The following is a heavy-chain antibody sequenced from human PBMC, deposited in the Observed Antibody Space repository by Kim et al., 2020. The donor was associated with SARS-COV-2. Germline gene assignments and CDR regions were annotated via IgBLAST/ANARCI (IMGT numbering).Heavy chain of an antibody. J-gene: IGHJ4*02. CDR2: ISYDGSNK. CDR1: GFTFSSYA. D-gene: IGHD2-2*01. V-gene: IGHV3-30-3*01. CDR3: ARDSRGEEDYFDY. Sequence: GGSLRLSCAASGFTFSSYAMHWVRQAPGKGLEWVAVISYDGSNKYYADSVKGRFTISRDNSKNTLYLQMNSLRAEDTAVYYCARDSRGEEDYFDYWGQGTLVTVSS.